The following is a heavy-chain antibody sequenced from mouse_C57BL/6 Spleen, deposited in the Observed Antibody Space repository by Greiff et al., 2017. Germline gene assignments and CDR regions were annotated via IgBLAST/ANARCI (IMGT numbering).Heavy chain of an antibody. Sequence: QVQLKQSGAELVKPGASVKISCKASGYAFSSYWMNWVKQRPGKGLEWIGQIYPGDGDTNYNGKFKGKATLTADTSSSTAYMQLSSLTSEDSAVYCCARGGFTTVVAENWYFDVWGTGTTVTVSS. J-gene: IGHJ1*03. D-gene: IGHD1-1*01. CDR3: ARGGFTTVVAENWYFDV. V-gene: IGHV1-80*01. CDR1: GYAFSSYW. CDR2: IYPGDGDT.